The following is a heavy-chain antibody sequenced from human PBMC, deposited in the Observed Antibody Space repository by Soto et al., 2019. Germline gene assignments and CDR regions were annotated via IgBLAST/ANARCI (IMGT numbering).Heavy chain of an antibody. CDR1: GVTCSSYA. V-gene: IGHV3-23*01. D-gene: IGHD6-6*01. CDR3: AAAEYSSSQDY. Sequence: EVQLLESGGGLVQPGGSLRLSCAASGVTCSSYAMSWVRQPPGKGLEWVSAISGSGGSTYYADSVKGRFTISRDNSKNPLYLQMNSLRAEDTAVYYCAAAEYSSSQDYWGQGTLVTVSS. CDR2: ISGSGGST. J-gene: IGHJ4*02.